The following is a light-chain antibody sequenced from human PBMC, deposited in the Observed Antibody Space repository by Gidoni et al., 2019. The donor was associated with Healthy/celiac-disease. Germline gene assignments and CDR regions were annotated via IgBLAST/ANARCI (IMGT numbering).Light chain of an antibody. CDR3: QQYYTTLYS. Sequence: DIVMTQSPVSLAVSLGERATIHCKSSQSVLYSSNNKNYLAWYQKKPGQPPKLLIYWASTREAGVPDRFSGSGSGTDFTRTSSSLQAEDVAVYYWQQYYTTLYSFGQGTKLEI. CDR1: QSVLYSSNNKNY. CDR2: WAS. V-gene: IGKV4-1*01. J-gene: IGKJ2*01.